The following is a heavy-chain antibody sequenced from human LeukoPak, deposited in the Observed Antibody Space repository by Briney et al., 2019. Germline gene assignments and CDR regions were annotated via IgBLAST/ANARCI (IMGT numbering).Heavy chain of an antibody. CDR1: GFTFSSYS. V-gene: IGHV3-30*02. CDR2: IRYDGSNK. J-gene: IGHJ4*02. Sequence: GGSLRLSCAASGFTFSSYSMNWVRQAPGKGLEWMAFIRYDGSNKYYVDSVKGRFTISRDNSKNTLYLQMNSLRAEDTAVYYCAKPSSYYGSGTYYFDYWGQGTLVTVSS. D-gene: IGHD3-10*01. CDR3: AKPSSYYGSGTYYFDY.